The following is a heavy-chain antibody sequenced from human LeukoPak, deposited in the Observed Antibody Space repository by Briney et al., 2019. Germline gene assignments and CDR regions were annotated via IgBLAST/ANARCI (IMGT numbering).Heavy chain of an antibody. CDR2: INHSGST. V-gene: IGHV4-34*01. CDR1: GGSFSGYY. CDR3: ARGSSIVVVPAAHYWYFDL. J-gene: IGHJ2*01. Sequence: SETLSLTCAVYGGSFSGYYWSWIRQPPGKGLEWIGEINHSGSTNYNPSLKSRVTISVDTSKNQFSLKLSSVTAADTAVYYCARGSSIVVVPAAHYWYFDLWGRGTLVTVSS. D-gene: IGHD2-2*01.